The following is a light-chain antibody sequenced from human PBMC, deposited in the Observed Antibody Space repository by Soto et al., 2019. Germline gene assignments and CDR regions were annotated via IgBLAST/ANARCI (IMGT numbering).Light chain of an antibody. CDR3: QQYYTTPLT. CDR1: QTVLYNSDNKNC. V-gene: IGKV4-1*01. Sequence: IVTTQSPDSLAVSLGETATISGKSSQTVLYNSDNKNCLGWYQQKPGQPPKLLIYWASARESGVPARFSGSGSGTDFTLTITGLQAEDVAVYYCQQYYTTPLTFGGGTKVEIK. CDR2: WAS. J-gene: IGKJ4*01.